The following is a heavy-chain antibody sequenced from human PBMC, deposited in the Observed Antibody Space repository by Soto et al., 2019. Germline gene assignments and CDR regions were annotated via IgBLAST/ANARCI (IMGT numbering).Heavy chain of an antibody. CDR2: INADTGNT. V-gene: IGHV1-3*01. D-gene: IGHD2-21*01. J-gene: IGHJ4*02. CDR3: ARESGGTLIVGYFDY. CDR1: GYTFTTYA. Sequence: GASVKVSCKASGYTFTTYAMHWVRQAPGQRLEWMGWINADTGNTKYSQKFQGRVTTTRDTSASTAYMELTSLRSEDTAVYYCARESGGTLIVGYFDYWGKGTLVTVSS.